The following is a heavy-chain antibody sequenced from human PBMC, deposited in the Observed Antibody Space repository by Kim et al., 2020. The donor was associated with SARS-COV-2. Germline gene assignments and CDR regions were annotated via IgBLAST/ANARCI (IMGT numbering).Heavy chain of an antibody. CDR3: AKGLTGRYYYYYGMDV. D-gene: IGHD7-27*01. CDR1: GFTFGDYA. Sequence: GGSLRLSCAASGFTFGDYAMHWVRQAPGKGLEWVSGISWNSGSIGYADSVKGRFTISRDNAKNSLYLQMNSLRAEDTALYYCAKGLTGRYYYYYGMDVWGQGTTVTVSS. J-gene: IGHJ6*02. V-gene: IGHV3-9*01. CDR2: ISWNSGSI.